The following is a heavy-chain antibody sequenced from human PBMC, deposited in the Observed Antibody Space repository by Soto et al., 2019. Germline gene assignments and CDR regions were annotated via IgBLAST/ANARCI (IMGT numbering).Heavy chain of an antibody. Sequence: SETLSLTCTVSGGSITVYYLNWIRQPAGKGLEWIGHIYTSGTTNYNPSFKSRVTMSLDTSQNQFSLRLTSVTAADTAVYYCARAAYTYGTFDYWGQGTLVTVSS. CDR3: ARAAYTYGTFDY. J-gene: IGHJ4*02. CDR1: GGSITVYY. D-gene: IGHD5-18*01. CDR2: IYTSGTT. V-gene: IGHV4-4*07.